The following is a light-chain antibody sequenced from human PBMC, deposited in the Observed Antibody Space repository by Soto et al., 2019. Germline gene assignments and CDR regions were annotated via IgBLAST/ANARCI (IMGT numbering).Light chain of an antibody. Sequence: QSVLTQPASVSGSPGQSITISCTGTSSDVGSYNLVSWYQQHPGKAPKLVIYEGSKRPSGVSNRFSGSKSGNTASLTISGLQAEDEADYYCCSYAGSSNFYVFGTGTKVTV. CDR2: EGS. J-gene: IGLJ1*01. CDR3: CSYAGSSNFYV. CDR1: SSDVGSYNL. V-gene: IGLV2-23*01.